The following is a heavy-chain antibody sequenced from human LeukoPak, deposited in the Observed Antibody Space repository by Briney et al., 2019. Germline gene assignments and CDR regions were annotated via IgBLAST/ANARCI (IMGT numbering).Heavy chain of an antibody. CDR1: GFTFSSYS. Sequence: GGSLRLSCAASGFTFSSYSMNWVRQAPGKGLEWVSSISSSSSYIYYADSLKGRFTISRDNAKKSVYLQMNSLRAEDTAVYYCAREGYYYDSSGYPLPLWGQGTLVTVSS. V-gene: IGHV3-21*01. D-gene: IGHD3-22*01. CDR3: AREGYYYDSSGYPLPL. J-gene: IGHJ4*02. CDR2: ISSSSSYI.